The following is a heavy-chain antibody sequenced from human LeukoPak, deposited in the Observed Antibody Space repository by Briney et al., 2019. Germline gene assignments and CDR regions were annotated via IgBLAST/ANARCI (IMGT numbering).Heavy chain of an antibody. CDR3: ARPVYGGSRLGY. V-gene: IGHV3-7*05. CDR1: GFTFSSYW. J-gene: IGHJ4*02. D-gene: IGHD4-23*01. CDR2: IKEDGSEK. Sequence: GGSLGLSCAASGFTFSSYWMSWVRQAPGKGLEWVANIKEDGSEKYYVDSVKGRFTISRDNAKNSLYLQMNSLRAEDTAVYYCARPVYGGSRLGYWGQGTLVTVSS.